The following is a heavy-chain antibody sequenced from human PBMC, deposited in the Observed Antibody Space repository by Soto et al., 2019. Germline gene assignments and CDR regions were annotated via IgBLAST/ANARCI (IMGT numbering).Heavy chain of an antibody. V-gene: IGHV3-33*01. CDR1: VFHFRNYG. Sequence: VGYLRLSCATSVFHFRNYGMHCVRQSPGKGLEWVAVIWSEGSNKYYADSVKGRFTISRDSSKVFLQMNSLRVEDTAMYYCARDVGDEDIVYKGTGEYWGQGTLVSVSS. CDR2: IWSEGSNK. D-gene: IGHD5-12*01. CDR3: ARDVGDEDIVYKGTGEY. J-gene: IGHJ4*02.